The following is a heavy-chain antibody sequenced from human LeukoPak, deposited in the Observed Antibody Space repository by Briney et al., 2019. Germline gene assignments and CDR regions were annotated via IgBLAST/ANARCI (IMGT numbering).Heavy chain of an antibody. J-gene: IGHJ5*02. V-gene: IGHV3-66*02. D-gene: IGHD5-24*01. CDR3: ARSSYNNWFDP. Sequence: GGSLRLSCAASGFTVSSNNMSWVRQAPGKGLEWVSVIYSGGSTYYADSVKGRFTISRDNSKNTLYLQMNSLRAEDTAVYYCARSSYNNWFDPWGQGTLVTVSS. CDR2: IYSGGST. CDR1: GFTVSSNN.